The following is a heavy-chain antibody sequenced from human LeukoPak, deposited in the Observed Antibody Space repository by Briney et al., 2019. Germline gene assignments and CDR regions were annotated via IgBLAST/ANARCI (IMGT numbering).Heavy chain of an antibody. Sequence: GGSLRLSCAASGFTFSSYAMSWVRQAPGKGLEWVSAISGSGGSTYYADSVKGRFTISRDNSKNTLYLQMNSLRAEDTAVYYCAKAGHGSYYYDSSGYYVEYYFDYWGQGTLVTVSS. J-gene: IGHJ4*02. CDR1: GFTFSSYA. D-gene: IGHD3-22*01. CDR3: AKAGHGSYYYDSSGYYVEYYFDY. CDR2: ISGSGGST. V-gene: IGHV3-23*01.